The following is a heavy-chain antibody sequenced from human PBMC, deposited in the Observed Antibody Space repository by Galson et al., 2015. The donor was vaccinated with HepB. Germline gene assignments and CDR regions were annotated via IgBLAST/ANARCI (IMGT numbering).Heavy chain of an antibody. J-gene: IGHJ2*01. Sequence: SLRLSCAASGFTFSNAWMSWVRQAPGKGLEWVGRIKSKTDGGTTDYAAPVKGRFTISRDDSKNTLYLQMNSLKTEDTAVYYCTTARRPLRSVSQGRYFDLWGRGTLVTVSS. CDR3: TTARRPLRSVSQGRYFDL. CDR2: IKSKTDGGTT. CDR1: GFTFSNAW. D-gene: IGHD3-3*01. V-gene: IGHV3-15*01.